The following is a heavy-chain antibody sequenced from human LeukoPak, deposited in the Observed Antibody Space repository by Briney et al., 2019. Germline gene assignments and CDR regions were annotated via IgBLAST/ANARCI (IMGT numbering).Heavy chain of an antibody. Sequence: ASVKVSCKASGDTCTSYGIIWVRQAPGQGLEWMGWIIAYNGNTNYAQKLQGRVTMTTDTSTSTAYMELRSLRSDDTAVYYCATIEWELLRAFDIWGQGTMVTASS. CDR2: IIAYNGNT. CDR3: ATIEWELLRAFDI. V-gene: IGHV1-18*01. J-gene: IGHJ3*02. D-gene: IGHD1-26*01. CDR1: GDTCTSYG.